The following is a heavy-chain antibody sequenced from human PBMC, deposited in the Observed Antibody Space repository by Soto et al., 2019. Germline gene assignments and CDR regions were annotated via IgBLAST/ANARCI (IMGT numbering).Heavy chain of an antibody. CDR2: IIPIFGTA. CDR1: GGTFSSYA. D-gene: IGHD3-22*01. CDR3: AMYYYDSSGQTDAFDI. V-gene: IGHV1-69*13. J-gene: IGHJ3*02. Sequence: ASVKVSCKASGGTFSSYAISWVRQAPGQGLEWMGGIIPIFGTANYAQKFQGRVTITADESTSTAYMELSSLRSEDTAVYYCAMYYYDSSGQTDAFDIWAQGTMVTVSS.